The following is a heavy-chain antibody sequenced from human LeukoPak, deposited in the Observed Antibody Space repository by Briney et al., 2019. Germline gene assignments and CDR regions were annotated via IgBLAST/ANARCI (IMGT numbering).Heavy chain of an antibody. V-gene: IGHV3-7*01. CDR1: RFAFSNYW. CDR3: ARDRGYSNFDY. D-gene: IGHD4-11*01. CDR2: MNEDGSEK. J-gene: IGHJ4*02. Sequence: QPGGSLRLPCAASRFAFSNYWMSWVRQAPGKGLEWVANMNEDGSEKNYVDSVKGRFTISRDNAQDSLYLQMNSLRAEDTAVYYCARDRGYSNFDYWGQGTLLTVSS.